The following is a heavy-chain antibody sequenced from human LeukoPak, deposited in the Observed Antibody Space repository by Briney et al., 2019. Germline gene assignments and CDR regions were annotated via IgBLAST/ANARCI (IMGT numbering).Heavy chain of an antibody. V-gene: IGHV1-18*01. J-gene: IGHJ4*02. CDR2: ISAYNGNT. CDR3: ARDLPPSSSWYTPYFDY. CDR1: GYTFTSYG. Sequence: ASVKVSCKASGYTFTSYGISWVRQAPGQGLEWMGWISAYNGNTNYAQKLQGRVTMTTDTSTSTAYMELRSLRSDDTAVCYCARDLPPSSSWYTPYFDYWGQGTLVTVSS. D-gene: IGHD6-13*01.